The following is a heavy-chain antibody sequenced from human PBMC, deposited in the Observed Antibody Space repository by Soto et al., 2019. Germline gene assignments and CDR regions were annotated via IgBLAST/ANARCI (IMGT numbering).Heavy chain of an antibody. CDR1: GFSFSTYG. CDR3: ARSYLSSSIDY. V-gene: IGHV3-33*01. Sequence: QVQLVESGGGVVQPGTSLRLSCAASGFSFSTYGLHWVRQAPGKGLEWVAVIWYDGSKKYYADSVKGRFTISRDNSKNTLYLKINSLRAEDTAVYYCARSYLSSSIDYWGQGTLVTVSS. D-gene: IGHD6-19*01. CDR2: IWYDGSKK. J-gene: IGHJ4*02.